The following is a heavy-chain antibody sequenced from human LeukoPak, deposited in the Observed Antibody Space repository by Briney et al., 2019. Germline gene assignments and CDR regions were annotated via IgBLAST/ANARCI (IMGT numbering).Heavy chain of an antibody. CDR2: IIPIFGTA. D-gene: IGHD3-10*01. Sequence: SVKVSCKASGGTFSSYAISWVRQAPGQGLEWMGGIIPIFGTANYAQKFQGRVTITADESTSTAYVELSSLRSEDTAVCYCARALSTMVRGVYYYYGMDVWGKGTTVTVSS. J-gene: IGHJ6*04. CDR1: GGTFSSYA. CDR3: ARALSTMVRGVYYYYGMDV. V-gene: IGHV1-69*13.